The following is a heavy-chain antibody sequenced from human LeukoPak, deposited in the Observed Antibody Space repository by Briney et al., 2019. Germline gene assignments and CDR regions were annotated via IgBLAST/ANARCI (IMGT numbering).Heavy chain of an antibody. J-gene: IGHJ4*02. D-gene: IGHD4-17*01. CDR2: INPNSGGT. Sequence: ASVKVSCKASGYTFTGYYMHWVRQAPGQGLEWMGRINPNSGGTNYAQKFQGRVTMTRDTSISTAYMELSRLRSDDTAVYYCASSYGDYVGQLDYWGQGTLVTVSS. CDR3: ASSYGDYVGQLDY. CDR1: GYTFTGYY. V-gene: IGHV1-2*06.